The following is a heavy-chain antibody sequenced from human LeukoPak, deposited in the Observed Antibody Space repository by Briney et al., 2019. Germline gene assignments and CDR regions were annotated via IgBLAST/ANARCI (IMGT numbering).Heavy chain of an antibody. CDR1: GDSITSHY. CDR2: IYDTGGA. V-gene: IGHV4-59*11. Sequence: SETLSLTCTVSGDSITSHYWSCIRQPPGKGLEWIGYIYDTGGANYNPSLKSRVTISRDTSKNQFSLNVTSVTAADTAIYYCARGHYYGNSGDYWGQGTLVTVSS. D-gene: IGHD3-22*01. J-gene: IGHJ4*02. CDR3: ARGHYYGNSGDY.